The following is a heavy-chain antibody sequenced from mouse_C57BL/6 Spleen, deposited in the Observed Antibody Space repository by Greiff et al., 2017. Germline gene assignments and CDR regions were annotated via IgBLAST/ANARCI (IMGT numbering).Heavy chain of an antibody. CDR2: INPSSGYT. J-gene: IGHJ4*01. Sequence: VQLQQSGAELAKPGASVKLSCKASGYTFTSYWMHWVKQRPGQGLEWIGYINPSSGYTKYNQKFKDKAPLTADKSARTAYMQLSSLTYEDSAVYYCARADYGSSDAMDYWGQGTSVTVAS. CDR3: ARADYGSSDAMDY. V-gene: IGHV1-7*01. CDR1: GYTFTSYW. D-gene: IGHD1-1*01.